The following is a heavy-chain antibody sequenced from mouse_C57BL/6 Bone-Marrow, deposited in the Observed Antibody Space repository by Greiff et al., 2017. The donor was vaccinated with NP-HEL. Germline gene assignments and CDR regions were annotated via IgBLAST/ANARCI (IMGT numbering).Heavy chain of an antibody. CDR2: ISYDGSN. CDR3: AREGGYDEVDY. V-gene: IGHV3-6*01. Sequence: EVQLVESGPGLVKPSQSLSLTCSVTGYSITSGYYWNWIRQFPGNKLEWMGYISYDGSNNYNPSLKNRISITRDTSKNQFFLKLNSVTTEDTATYYCAREGGYDEVDYWGQGTTLTVSS. J-gene: IGHJ2*01. D-gene: IGHD2-2*01. CDR1: GYSITSGYY.